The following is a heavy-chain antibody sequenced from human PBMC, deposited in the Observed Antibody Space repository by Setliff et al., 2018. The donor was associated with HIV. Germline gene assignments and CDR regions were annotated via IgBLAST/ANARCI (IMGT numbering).Heavy chain of an antibody. CDR1: GYTFPSYG. J-gene: IGHJ3*02. CDR2: ISAYDSNT. D-gene: IGHD3-22*01. Sequence: ASVKVSCKASGYTFPSYGISWVRQVPGQGLEWMGWISAYDSNTNYAQKFQGRVTMTTDTSTSTAYMELRSLRSDDTAVYYCARENTYDSSGWGAFDIWGPGTMVTVSS. V-gene: IGHV1-18*01. CDR3: ARENTYDSSGWGAFDI.